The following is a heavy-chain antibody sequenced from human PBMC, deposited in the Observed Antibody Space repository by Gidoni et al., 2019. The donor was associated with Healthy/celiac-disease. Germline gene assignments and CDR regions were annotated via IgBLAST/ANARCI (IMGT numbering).Heavy chain of an antibody. J-gene: IGHJ4*02. CDR1: GLTFSSYG. V-gene: IGHV3-30*18. CDR2: ISDDVSNK. CDR3: AKGRYISSWIDY. Sequence: VQLVDSGGGVVQPERTLRLYCAASGLTFSSYGMRWVRQAPGKGLEWVAVISDDVSNKYYADSVKGRFTISRDNSKITLYLQMNSLSAEDTAVYYCAKGRYISSWIDYWGQGTLVTVSS. D-gene: IGHD6-13*01.